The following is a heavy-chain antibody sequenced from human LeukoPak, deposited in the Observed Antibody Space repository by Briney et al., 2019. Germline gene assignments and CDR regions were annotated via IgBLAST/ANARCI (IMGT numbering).Heavy chain of an antibody. D-gene: IGHD6-19*01. V-gene: IGHV3-73*01. CDR3: TRRTVAGNYYYMDV. J-gene: IGHJ6*03. CDR2: IRTKANLYAT. Sequence: GGSLTLSCAASGFTFSGFAMQWVRQAWGKGGEWVGRIRTKANLYATTYAASVKGRFTLSRDDSKNTAYLQMNSLKTEDTAVYYCTRRTVAGNYYYMDVWGKGTTVTVSS. CDR1: GFTFSGFA.